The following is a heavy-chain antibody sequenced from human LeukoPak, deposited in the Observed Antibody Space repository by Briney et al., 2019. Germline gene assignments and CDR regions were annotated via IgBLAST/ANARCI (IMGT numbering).Heavy chain of an antibody. J-gene: IGHJ4*02. Sequence: PSETLSLTCTVSGGSISSGGYYWSWIRQPPGKGLEWIGYIYHSGSAYYNPSLKSRVTISVDTSKNQFSLKLSSVTAADTAVYYCARHGSAIDYFDYWGQGTLVTVSS. D-gene: IGHD3-10*01. V-gene: IGHV4-30-2*02. CDR1: GGSISSGGYY. CDR2: IYHSGSA. CDR3: ARHGSAIDYFDY.